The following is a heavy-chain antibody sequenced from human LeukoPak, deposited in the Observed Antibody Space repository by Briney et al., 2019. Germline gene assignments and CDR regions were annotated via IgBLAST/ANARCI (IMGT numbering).Heavy chain of an antibody. J-gene: IGHJ4*02. V-gene: IGHV3-30-3*01. CDR1: GFTLSSYA. Sequence: GGSLRLSCAASGFTLSSYAMHWVRQAPGKGLEWVAVISYDGSNKYYADSVKGRFTISRDNSKNTLYLQMNSLRAEDTAVYYCARDYSIVFDYWGQGTLVTVSS. CDR3: ARDYSIVFDY. D-gene: IGHD2-15*01. CDR2: ISYDGSNK.